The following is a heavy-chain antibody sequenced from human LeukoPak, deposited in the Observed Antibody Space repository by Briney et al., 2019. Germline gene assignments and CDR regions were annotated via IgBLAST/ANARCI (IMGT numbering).Heavy chain of an antibody. CDR2: IWYDGSNK. V-gene: IGHV3-33*06. D-gene: IGHD3-3*01. CDR1: GFTFSSYG. J-gene: IGHJ4*02. CDR3: AKKFDFWSGYYIDY. Sequence: GGSLRLSCAASGFTFSSYGMHWVRQAPGKGLEWVAVIWYDGSNKYYADSVKGRFTISRDNSKNTLYLQMNSLRAEDTAVYYCAKKFDFWSGYYIDYWGQGTLVTVSS.